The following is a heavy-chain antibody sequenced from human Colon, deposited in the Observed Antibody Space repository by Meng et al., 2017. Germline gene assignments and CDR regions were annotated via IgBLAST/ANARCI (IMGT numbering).Heavy chain of an antibody. D-gene: IGHD4-17*01. CDR2: IYYTGNT. Sequence: VPLKESGPGPVRPSETLSLTCTGSGASVSSDSHYWSWIRQSPGKGLEWIGYIYYTGNTNYNPSLASRVSMSLDTSKNHFSLHLTSVTAADTAIYYCARVNGDFDEAWFDPWGQGTLVTVSS. CDR3: ARVNGDFDEAWFDP. V-gene: IGHV4-61*03. CDR1: GASVSSDSHY. J-gene: IGHJ5*02.